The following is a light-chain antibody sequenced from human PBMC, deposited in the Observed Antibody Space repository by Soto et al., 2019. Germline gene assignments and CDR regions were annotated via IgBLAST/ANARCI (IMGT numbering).Light chain of an antibody. J-gene: IGKJ4*01. Sequence: EIVLTQSPDTLSLSPGERATLSCRANQSINTSLSCYQQTPGQAPSLLIYDASSRAAGVPDRFSGSGSGTDFTLTSSRLEPEDFAVYYGQKYGRPPTFGGGTKVEIK. CDR1: QSINTS. CDR2: DAS. CDR3: QKYGRPPT. V-gene: IGKV3-20*01.